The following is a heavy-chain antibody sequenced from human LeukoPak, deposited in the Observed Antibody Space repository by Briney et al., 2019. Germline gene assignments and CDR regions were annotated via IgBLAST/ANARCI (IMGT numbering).Heavy chain of an antibody. Sequence: GGSLRLSCAASGFTFSRTGIHWVRQAPGKGLEWVAVISYDGITKYYADSVKGRFTISRDNAKNTLYLQMNSLRAEDTAVYYCARVATGSYHFDYWGQGTLATVSS. D-gene: IGHD3-16*01. CDR3: ARVATGSYHFDY. J-gene: IGHJ4*02. CDR1: GFTFSRTG. V-gene: IGHV3-30*03. CDR2: ISYDGITK.